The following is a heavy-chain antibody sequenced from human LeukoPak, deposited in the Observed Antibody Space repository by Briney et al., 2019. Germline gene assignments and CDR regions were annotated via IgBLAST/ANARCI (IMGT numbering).Heavy chain of an antibody. D-gene: IGHD2-15*01. CDR1: GFTFSSYD. V-gene: IGHV3-13*05. Sequence: GGSLILSCAASGFTFSSYDMHWVRQATGKGLEWVSAIGTAGDPYHPGSVKGRFTISRDNSKNTLYLQMNTLRAEDTAVYYCAKDRGYCSGGSCYWGFYFDYWGQGTLVTVSS. J-gene: IGHJ4*02. CDR3: AKDRGYCSGGSCYWGFYFDY. CDR2: IGTAGDP.